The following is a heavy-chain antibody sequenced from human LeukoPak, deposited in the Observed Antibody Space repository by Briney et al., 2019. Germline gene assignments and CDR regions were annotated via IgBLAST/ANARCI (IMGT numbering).Heavy chain of an antibody. CDR1: GGTFSSYA. J-gene: IGHJ4*02. CDR2: IIPIFGTA. Sequence: SVKVSCKASGGTFSSYAISWVRQAPGQGLEWMGGIIPIFGTANYAQKFQGRVTITTDETTSTAYMELSSLRSEDTAVYYCAIRSSGYFRFDYWGQGTLATVSS. D-gene: IGHD3-22*01. V-gene: IGHV1-69*05. CDR3: AIRSSGYFRFDY.